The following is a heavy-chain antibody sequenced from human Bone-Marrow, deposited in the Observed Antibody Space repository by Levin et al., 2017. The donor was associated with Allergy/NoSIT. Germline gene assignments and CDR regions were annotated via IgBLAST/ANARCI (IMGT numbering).Heavy chain of an antibody. CDR3: ARYCTSTTCHRKTFDS. D-gene: IGHD2/OR15-2a*01. CDR1: GYPFNGFY. J-gene: IGHJ4*02. V-gene: IGHV1-2*06. CDR2: INPNTGGT. Sequence: GASVKVSCKTSGYPFNGFYLHWVRQAPGQGLEWMGRINPNTGGTTYAQKFRDRVTMTGDSSISTAYMDLSRLTSDDTAVYFCARYCTSTTCHRKTFDSWGQGTLVTVSS.